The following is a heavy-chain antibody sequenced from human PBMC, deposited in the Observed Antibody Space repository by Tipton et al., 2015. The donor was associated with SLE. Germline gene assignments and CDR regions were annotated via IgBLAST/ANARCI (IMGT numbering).Heavy chain of an antibody. CDR2: ISPYNGNT. CDR1: GYTFTNYG. CDR3: ARSYYGPRHYYTHADH. J-gene: IGHJ4*02. D-gene: IGHD3-10*01. V-gene: IGHV1-18*01. Sequence: QLVQSGAEVKKPGASVKVSCKASGYTFTNYGISWVRQAPGQGLEWMGWISPYNGNTDSAQNLQGRVTMTADTSTTTAYMELRSLRSDDTAVYYCARSYYGPRHYYTHADHWGQGTQVTVSS.